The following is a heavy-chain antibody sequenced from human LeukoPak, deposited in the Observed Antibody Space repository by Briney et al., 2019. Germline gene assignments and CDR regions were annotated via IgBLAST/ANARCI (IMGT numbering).Heavy chain of an antibody. CDR3: ARGDSSGYYGWFDP. J-gene: IGHJ5*02. CDR1: GGSISSYY. CDR2: FYYSGST. D-gene: IGHD3-22*01. Sequence: SETLSLTCTVSGGSISSYYWSWIRQPPGKGLEWIGYFYYSGSTNYNPSLKSRVTISVDTSKNQFSLKLSSVTAADTAVYYCARGDSSGYYGWFDPWGQGTLVTVSS. V-gene: IGHV4-59*01.